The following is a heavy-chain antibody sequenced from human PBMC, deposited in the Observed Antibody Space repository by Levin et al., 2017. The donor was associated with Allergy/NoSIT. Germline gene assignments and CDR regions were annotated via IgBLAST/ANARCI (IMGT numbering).Heavy chain of an antibody. CDR3: ARDQRGYYYYYGLDV. D-gene: IGHD6-25*01. J-gene: IGHJ6*02. V-gene: IGHV3-48*02. CDR1: GFTFSTYV. Sequence: LSLTCAASGFTFSTYVMNWVRQAPGKGLEWVSYISSSGDTMYYADSVKGRFTISRDNARNSLYLQMHSLRDEDTALYYCARDQRGYYYYYGLDVWGQGTTVTVSS. CDR2: ISSSGDTM.